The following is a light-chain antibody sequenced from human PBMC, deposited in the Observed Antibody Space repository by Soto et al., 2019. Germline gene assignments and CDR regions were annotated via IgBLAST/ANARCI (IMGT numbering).Light chain of an antibody. J-gene: IGKJ1*01. V-gene: IGKV1-5*01. CDR3: QQYNSYSWT. CDR1: QSISSL. Sequence: IQMNLSPSTLSASVGDRVTITCRASQSISSLLAWYQQKPGKAPKLLIYDASSLESGVPSRFSGSGSGTEFTLTISSLQPDDFATYYCQQYNSYSWTFGQGTKVDIK. CDR2: DAS.